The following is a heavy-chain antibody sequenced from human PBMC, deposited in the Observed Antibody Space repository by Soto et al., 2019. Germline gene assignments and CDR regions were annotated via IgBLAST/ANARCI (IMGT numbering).Heavy chain of an antibody. D-gene: IGHD6-19*01. CDR3: ARVPLRYSSSHNFDS. J-gene: IGHJ4*02. CDR2: IYKPETF. CDR1: GVSVSSGSFY. Sequence: QVRLQESGPGLVKPSETLSLTCSVSGVSVSSGSFYWSWIRQPPGKGLEWMGFIYKPETFNYNPSLKSRVTLSVDASKHQFYLKLSSVTAADTAVYYCARVPLRYSSSHNFDSWGQGALVTVSS. V-gene: IGHV4-61*01.